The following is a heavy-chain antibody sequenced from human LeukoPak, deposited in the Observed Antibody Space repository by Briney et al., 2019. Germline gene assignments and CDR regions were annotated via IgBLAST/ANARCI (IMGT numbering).Heavy chain of an antibody. D-gene: IGHD3-10*02. CDR2: IGSDNKP. CDR3: ARDLHYYVAMVV. J-gene: IGHJ6*02. V-gene: IGHV3-23*01. CDR1: GFTFSAYA. Sequence: GESLRLSWEAAGFTFSAYAMTWVSQAPGQGLEWVSSIGSDNKPHYSESVKGRFAISRDNSKSMLFLQLNSLRAEDTALYYCARDLHYYVAMVVWGQGTTVTVSS.